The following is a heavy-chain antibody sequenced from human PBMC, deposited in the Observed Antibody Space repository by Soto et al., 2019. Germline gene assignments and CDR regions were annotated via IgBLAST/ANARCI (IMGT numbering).Heavy chain of an antibody. J-gene: IGHJ4*02. CDR3: AAPRARDYDFWTGFHS. CDR2: INSGGSV. Sequence: GGSLRLSCVGSGLTLQSYAMSWVRQAPGKGLQWVSGINSGGSVYYADSVKGRFSISKDNSKNTLYLQMNRPRVDDTAVYYCAAPRARDYDFWTGFHSWGQGTLVTVSS. CDR1: GLTLQSYA. V-gene: IGHV3-23*01. D-gene: IGHD3-3*01.